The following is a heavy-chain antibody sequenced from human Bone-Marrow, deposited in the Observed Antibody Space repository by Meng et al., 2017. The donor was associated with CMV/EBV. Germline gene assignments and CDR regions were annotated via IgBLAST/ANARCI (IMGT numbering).Heavy chain of an antibody. V-gene: IGHV3-30*04. D-gene: IGHD3-16*01. J-gene: IGHJ6*02. CDR3: ARGGDFNCMDV. CDR1: GFTFSSYA. Sequence: GESLKISCAASGFTFSSYAMHWVRQAPGKGLEWVAVISYDGSNKYYADSVKGRFTISRDNAKNTVLLQMNSLRAEDTAVYYCARGGDFNCMDVWGQGTTVTISS. CDR2: ISYDGSNK.